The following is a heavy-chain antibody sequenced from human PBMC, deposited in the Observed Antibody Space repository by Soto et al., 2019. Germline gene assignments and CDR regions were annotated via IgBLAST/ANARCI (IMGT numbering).Heavy chain of an antibody. CDR1: GVSVTSYT. CDR3: ARDGMTTGDT. Sequence: QLQLQESGPGQVRPSETLSLTCIVSGVSVTSYTWSWVRQPANKGLEWIGRVFSSVSATYNPSLKSRVSISMDTAENRISLKLDSVTAAVAGVYFCARDGMTTGDTWGPGTLVTVSS. D-gene: IGHD2-21*02. V-gene: IGHV4-4*07. J-gene: IGHJ4*02. CDR2: VFSSVSA.